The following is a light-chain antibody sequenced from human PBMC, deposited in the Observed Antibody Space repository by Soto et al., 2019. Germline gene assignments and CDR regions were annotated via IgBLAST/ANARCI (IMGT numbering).Light chain of an antibody. CDR1: QIIALW. J-gene: IGKJ2*03. Sequence: DIQMTQSPSTLSASIGDSVTLTCLASQIIALWLAWYQQKPGKAPNLVIYDATKLQSGVPSRFSATASGAEFTLTISGLQAEDFATYYCLQYNTFPHSFGQGTRLEI. V-gene: IGKV1-5*01. CDR2: DAT. CDR3: LQYNTFPHS.